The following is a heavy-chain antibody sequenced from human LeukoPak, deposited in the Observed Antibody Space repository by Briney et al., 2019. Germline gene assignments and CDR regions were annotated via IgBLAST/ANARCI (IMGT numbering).Heavy chain of an antibody. V-gene: IGHV1-8*01. Sequence: ASVKVSCKASGYTFTSYDINWVRQATGQGLEWMGWMNPNSGNTGYAQKFQGRVTMTRDTSISTAYMELSSLRSEDTAVYYCATNDFWSGYSDYGMDVWGQGTTVTVSS. D-gene: IGHD3-3*01. J-gene: IGHJ6*02. CDR3: ATNDFWSGYSDYGMDV. CDR2: MNPNSGNT. CDR1: GYTFTSYD.